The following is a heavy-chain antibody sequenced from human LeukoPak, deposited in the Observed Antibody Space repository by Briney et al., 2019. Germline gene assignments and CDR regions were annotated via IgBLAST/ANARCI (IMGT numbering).Heavy chain of an antibody. D-gene: IGHD6-6*01. V-gene: IGHV3-23*01. Sequence: SGGSLRLSCAASGFTFSSYSMNWVRQAPGKGLEWVSGISGGGDKTYYADSVKGRFTVSRGNSENKLWLQLNSLTAEDTALYYCAKDAYSSSVVDYYYYMDVWGKGTMVTVSS. J-gene: IGHJ6*03. CDR1: GFTFSSYS. CDR2: ISGGGDKT. CDR3: AKDAYSSSVVDYYYYMDV.